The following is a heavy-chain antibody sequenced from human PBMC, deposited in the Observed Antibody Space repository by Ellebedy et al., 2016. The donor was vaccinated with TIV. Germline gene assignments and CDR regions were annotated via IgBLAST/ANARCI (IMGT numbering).Heavy chain of an antibody. Sequence: PGGSLRLSCEASGFTFSASAMNWVRQAPGKGLEWVSSINSYSSHIYYAGSVKGRFTISRDNAKNSVSLQMDSLRTDDTAVYYCASDPTTYLRSGHFDSWGQGTLVTVSS. D-gene: IGHD3-3*01. CDR1: GFTFSASA. CDR3: ASDPTTYLRSGHFDS. CDR2: INSYSSHI. V-gene: IGHV3-21*01. J-gene: IGHJ4*02.